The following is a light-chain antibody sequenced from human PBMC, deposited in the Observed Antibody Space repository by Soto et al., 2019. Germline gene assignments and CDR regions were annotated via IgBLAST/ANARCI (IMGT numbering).Light chain of an antibody. Sequence: QSVLTQPPSASGTPGQRVSISCSGSRSNIGRNYVYWYQQHPGKAPKLMIYEVSNRPSGVSNRFSGSKSGNTASLTISGLQAEDEADYYCSSYTSSSTPVFVTGTKVTVL. V-gene: IGLV2-14*01. J-gene: IGLJ1*01. CDR1: RSNIGRNY. CDR3: SSYTSSSTPV. CDR2: EVS.